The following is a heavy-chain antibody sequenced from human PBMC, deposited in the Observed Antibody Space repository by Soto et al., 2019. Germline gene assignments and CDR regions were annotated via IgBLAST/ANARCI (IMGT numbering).Heavy chain of an antibody. CDR1: GGSFSGYY. J-gene: IGHJ5*02. D-gene: IGHD1-1*01. Sequence: SETLSLTCAVYGGSFSGYYWTWLRQPPGKGLEWIGEINHSGSTNYNPSLKSRVTISVDTSKNQFSLKVTSVTAADTAVYYCATANWSHHYFDPWGQGTLVTVSS. CDR2: INHSGST. V-gene: IGHV4-34*01. CDR3: ATANWSHHYFDP.